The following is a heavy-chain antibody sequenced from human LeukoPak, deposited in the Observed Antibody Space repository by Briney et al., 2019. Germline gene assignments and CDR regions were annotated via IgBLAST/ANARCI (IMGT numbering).Heavy chain of an antibody. CDR2: INWNGGST. D-gene: IGHD2/OR15-2a*01. V-gene: IGHV3-20*04. J-gene: IGHJ6*03. Sequence: PGGSLRLSCVVSGFIFDDYGMRWVRQAPGKGVEWVSGINWNGGSTRHADSVKGRFTISRDNAKSSLHLQMNSLRAEDTALYYCARMEPRGTFPGDYMDVWGKGTTVTVSS. CDR3: ARMEPRGTFPGDYMDV. CDR1: GFIFDDYG.